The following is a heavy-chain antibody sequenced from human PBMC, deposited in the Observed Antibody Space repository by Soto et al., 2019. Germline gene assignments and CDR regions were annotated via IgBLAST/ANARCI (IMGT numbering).Heavy chain of an antibody. CDR1: GGAFSSYA. Sequence: ASVKVSCTASGGAFSSYAISWVRQAPGQGLEWMGGIIPIFGTANYAQKFQGRVTITADKSTRTAYMELRSLRSEDTAVYYCARGFSSVGFDIWGQGTMVTVSS. J-gene: IGHJ3*02. V-gene: IGHV1-69*06. D-gene: IGHD3-3*01. CDR3: ARGFSSVGFDI. CDR2: IIPIFGTA.